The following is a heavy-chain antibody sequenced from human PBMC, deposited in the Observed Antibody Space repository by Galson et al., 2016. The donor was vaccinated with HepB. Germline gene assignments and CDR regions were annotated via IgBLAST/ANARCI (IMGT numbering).Heavy chain of an antibody. J-gene: IGHJ4*02. Sequence: SLRLSCAASGFNFINYAMSWVRQAPGKGLEWVSGISWNSGSIGHADSVKGRFTTSRDNAKNSLYLQMNSLRADDTALYYCAARLGEALHYWGQGTLVTASS. V-gene: IGHV3-9*01. CDR2: ISWNSGSI. D-gene: IGHD3-16*01. CDR3: AARLGEALHY. CDR1: GFNFINYA.